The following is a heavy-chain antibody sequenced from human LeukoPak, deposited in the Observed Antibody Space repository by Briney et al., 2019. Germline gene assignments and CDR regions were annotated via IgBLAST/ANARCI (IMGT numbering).Heavy chain of an antibody. CDR3: ARRGYSYDSSGYSYYFDY. CDR2: IYYSGST. J-gene: IGHJ4*02. V-gene: IGHV4-59*08. D-gene: IGHD3-22*01. CDR1: GGSLSTYY. Sequence: SETLSLTCTVSGGSLSTYYWSWIRQPPGKGLEWIGHIYYSGSTNYNPSLKSRVTISVDTSKSQFSLKLTSVTAADTAVYYCARRGYSYDSSGYSYYFDYWGQGTLVTVSS.